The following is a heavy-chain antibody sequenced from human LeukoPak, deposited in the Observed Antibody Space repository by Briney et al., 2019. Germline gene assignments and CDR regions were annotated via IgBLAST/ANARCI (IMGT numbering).Heavy chain of an antibody. J-gene: IGHJ4*02. CDR1: GGSISSYY. CDR2: IYTSGST. V-gene: IGHV4-4*07. Sequence: SETLSLTCTVSGGSISSYYWSWIRQPAGKGLEWIGRIYTSGSTNYNPSLKSRVTMSVDTSKNQFSLKLSSVTAADTAVYYCARLRFGESSNYFDYWGQGTLVTVSS. D-gene: IGHD3-10*01. CDR3: ARLRFGESSNYFDY.